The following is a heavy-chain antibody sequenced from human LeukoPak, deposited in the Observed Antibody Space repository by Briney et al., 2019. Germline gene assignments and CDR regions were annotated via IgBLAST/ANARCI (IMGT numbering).Heavy chain of an antibody. V-gene: IGHV1-46*01. CDR3: ARAPYCSSTSCPERSGDY. Sequence: ASVRVSCKASGYTFTSYYMHWVRQAPGQGLEWMGIINPSGGSTSYAQKFQGRVTMTRDTSTSTVYMELSSLRSEDTAVYYCARAPYCSSTSCPERSGDYWGQGTLVTVSS. D-gene: IGHD2-2*01. J-gene: IGHJ4*02. CDR1: GYTFTSYY. CDR2: INPSGGST.